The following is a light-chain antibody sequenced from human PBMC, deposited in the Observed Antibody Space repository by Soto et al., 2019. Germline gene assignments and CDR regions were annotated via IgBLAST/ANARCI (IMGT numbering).Light chain of an antibody. V-gene: IGLV1-44*01. J-gene: IGLJ1*01. Sequence: QDVLTQPPSASGNPGQRVTISCSGSSSNIGSNTVNWYQQLPGTAPKLLIYSNNQRPSGVPDRFPGSKSGTSASLAISGLQSEDEADYYCAAWDDSLNGYVFGTGTKVTVL. CDR3: AAWDDSLNGYV. CDR2: SNN. CDR1: SSNIGSNT.